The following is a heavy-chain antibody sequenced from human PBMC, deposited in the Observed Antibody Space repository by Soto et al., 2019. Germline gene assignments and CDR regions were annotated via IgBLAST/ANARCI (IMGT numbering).Heavy chain of an antibody. Sequence: QVQLVQSGAEVKKPGSSVTVSCKASGGTFSSYTISWVRQAPGQGLEWMGGIIPILGTANYAQKFQGRGTITADESTSTAYMELSRLRSEDTAVYYCARGNHRWLQLWYFDLWGRGTLVTV. CDR3: ARGNHRWLQLWYFDL. D-gene: IGHD5-12*01. J-gene: IGHJ2*01. CDR1: GGTFSSYT. CDR2: IIPILGTA. V-gene: IGHV1-69*12.